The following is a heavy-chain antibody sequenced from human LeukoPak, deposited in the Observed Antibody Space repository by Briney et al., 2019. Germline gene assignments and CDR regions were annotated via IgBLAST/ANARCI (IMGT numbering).Heavy chain of an antibody. Sequence: GASVKVSCKASGYTFTSYYMHWVRQAPGQGLEWMGIINPSGGSTSYPQKLQGRVTMTTDTSTSTAYMELRSLRSDDTAVYYCARDGYCSSTSCQNWFDPWGQGTLVTVSS. V-gene: IGHV1-46*01. CDR2: INPSGGST. J-gene: IGHJ5*02. D-gene: IGHD2-2*01. CDR1: GYTFTSYY. CDR3: ARDGYCSSTSCQNWFDP.